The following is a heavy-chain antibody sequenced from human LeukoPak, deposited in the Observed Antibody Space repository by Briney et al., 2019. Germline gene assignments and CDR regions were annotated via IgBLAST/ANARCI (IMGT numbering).Heavy chain of an antibody. D-gene: IGHD3-10*01. J-gene: IGHJ4*02. CDR2: IYYSGST. CDR3: AHLRGSGSQAFDY. Sequence: SETLSLTCTVSGGSISSYYWSWIRQPPGKGLEWIGYIYYSGSTNYNPSLKSRVTISVDTSKNQFSLKLSSVTAADTAVYYCAHLRGSGSQAFDYWGQGTLVTVSS. V-gene: IGHV4-59*01. CDR1: GGSISSYY.